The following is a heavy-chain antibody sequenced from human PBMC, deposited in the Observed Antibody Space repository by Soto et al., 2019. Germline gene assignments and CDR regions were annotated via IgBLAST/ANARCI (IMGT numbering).Heavy chain of an antibody. CDR3: AHSQFRIGAGHYFDY. Sequence: QITLKESGPTLVKPTQTLTLTCTFSGFSLSTSGVGVGWIRQPPGKALEWLALIYWDDDKRYSPSLKSRLTITKDTSNNQVVLTMTNMDPAVTATSYCAHSQFRIGAGHYFDYCGQGTLVTVSS. CDR1: GFSLSTSGVG. J-gene: IGHJ4*02. D-gene: IGHD3-16*01. CDR2: IYWDDDK. V-gene: IGHV2-5*02.